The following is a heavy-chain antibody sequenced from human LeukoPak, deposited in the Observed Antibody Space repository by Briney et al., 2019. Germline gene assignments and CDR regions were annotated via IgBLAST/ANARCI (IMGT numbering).Heavy chain of an antibody. V-gene: IGHV4-39*01. CDR3: ARDPRNRGWYFDY. CDR1: GGSISSSGYY. J-gene: IGHJ4*02. CDR2: IYYSGST. D-gene: IGHD6-19*01. Sequence: SETLSLTCTVSGGSISSSGYYWGWIRQPPGKGLEWIGSIYYSGSTYYNPFLKRRVTISVDTSKNQFSLKLSSVTAADTAVYYWARDPRNRGWYFDYWGQGTLVTVSS.